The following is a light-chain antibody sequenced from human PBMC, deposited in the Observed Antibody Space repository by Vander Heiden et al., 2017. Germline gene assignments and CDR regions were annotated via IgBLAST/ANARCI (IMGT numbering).Light chain of an antibody. V-gene: IGLV1-44*01. CDR3: SAWDNSLNAWV. CDR1: SSNIGSRT. CDR2: SNN. Sequence: QSVPTQPPAASGTPGQTLTSSCSGSSSNIGSRTVNWYQHLPGTSPKLLIYSNNQRPAGVPDRISASKSCTSASLPVSWLQSEDEADYYCSAWDNSLNAWVFGGGTKLTVL. J-gene: IGLJ3*02.